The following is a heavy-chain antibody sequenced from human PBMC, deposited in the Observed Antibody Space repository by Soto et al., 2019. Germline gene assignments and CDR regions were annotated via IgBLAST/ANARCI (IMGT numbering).Heavy chain of an antibody. CDR1: GASISNYY. Sequence: SETLSLTCTVSGASISNYYWSWIRQPPGKGLEWIGYIYYSGYTNYNPSLKSRATISVDSSKNTVSLEMTSLRAEDTAVYYCAKGGRQWLVTSDFNYWGQGALVTVSS. CDR2: IYYSGYT. D-gene: IGHD6-19*01. J-gene: IGHJ4*02. CDR3: AKGGRQWLVTSDFNY. V-gene: IGHV4-59*01.